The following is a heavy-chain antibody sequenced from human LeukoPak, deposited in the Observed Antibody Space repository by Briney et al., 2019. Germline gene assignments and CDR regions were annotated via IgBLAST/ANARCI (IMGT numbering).Heavy chain of an antibody. CDR2: ISYRGST. D-gene: IGHD2-15*01. CDR1: GGSISNSGGFY. CDR3: ARISQSSGGFYY. J-gene: IGHJ4*02. V-gene: IGHV4-31*02. Sequence: SETLSLTCTVSGGSISNSGGFYWSWIRQHPGNGLEWIGFISYRGSTYYNPSLKSRVSMSVDTSRSQFSLRLSSVTDNDTAVYYCARISQSSGGFYYWGQGTLVTVSS.